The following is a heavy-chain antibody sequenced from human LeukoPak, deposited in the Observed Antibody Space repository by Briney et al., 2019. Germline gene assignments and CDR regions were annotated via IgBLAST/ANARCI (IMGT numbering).Heavy chain of an antibody. D-gene: IGHD3-10*01. Sequence: PSETLFLTCTVSGGSISSSSYYWGWIRQPPGKGLEWIGSIYYSGSTYYNPSLKSRVTISVDTSKNQFSLKLSSVTAADTAVYYCARQGDGYYYMDVWGKGTTVTVSS. J-gene: IGHJ6*03. CDR3: ARQGDGYYYMDV. V-gene: IGHV4-39*01. CDR1: GGSISSSSYY. CDR2: IYYSGST.